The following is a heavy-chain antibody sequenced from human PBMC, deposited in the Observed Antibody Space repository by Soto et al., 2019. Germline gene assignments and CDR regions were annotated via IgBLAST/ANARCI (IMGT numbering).Heavy chain of an antibody. CDR1: GYTFTSYA. D-gene: IGHD3-10*01. J-gene: IGHJ5*02. CDR3: ARITCGSGTKRLQNCFDP. V-gene: IGHV1-3*01. Sequence: ASVKVSCKASGYTFTSYAMHWVRQAPGQRLEWMGWINAGNGNTKYSQKFQGRVTITRVTSASTAYMELSSLRSEDTAVNYFARITCGSGTKRLQNCFDPWGQGSLVTVSS. CDR2: INAGNGNT.